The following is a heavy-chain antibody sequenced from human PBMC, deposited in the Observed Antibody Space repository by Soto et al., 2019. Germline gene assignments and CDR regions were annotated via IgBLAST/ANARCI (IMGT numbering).Heavy chain of an antibody. Sequence: EVQLVESGGGLVQPGGSLRLSCATSGFTFSTYAMHWVRQAPGKGLEYVSAISSNGRSTYYANSVKGRFTISRDNSKNTRYRQMDSLRAEDMAVYYCARDRCTNGVCYAPSDYWGQGTLVTVSS. D-gene: IGHD2-8*01. CDR3: ARDRCTNGVCYAPSDY. V-gene: IGHV3-64*01. CDR1: GFTFSTYA. CDR2: ISSNGRST. J-gene: IGHJ4*02.